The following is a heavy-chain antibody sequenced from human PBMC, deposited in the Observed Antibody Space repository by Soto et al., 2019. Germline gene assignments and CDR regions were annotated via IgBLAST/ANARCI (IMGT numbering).Heavy chain of an antibody. CDR2: IWYDGSNK. Sequence: GGSLRLSCAASGFTFSSYGMHWVRQAPGKGLEWVAVIWYDGSNKYYADSVKGRFTISRDNSKNTLYLQMNSLRAEDTAVYYCAREGTAMGTYYYGMDVWGQGTTVTVSS. J-gene: IGHJ6*02. CDR1: GFTFSSYG. D-gene: IGHD5-18*01. CDR3: AREGTAMGTYYYGMDV. V-gene: IGHV3-33*01.